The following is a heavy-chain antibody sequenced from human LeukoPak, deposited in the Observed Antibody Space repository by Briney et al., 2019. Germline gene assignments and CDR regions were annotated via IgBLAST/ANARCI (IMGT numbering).Heavy chain of an antibody. Sequence: SETLSLTCTVSGGSISSYYWSWIRQPPGKGLEWIGYIYYSGSTNFNPSLKSRVTISVDTSKNQFSLKLSSVTAADTAVYYCARSTTTVVTQGAFDIWGQGTMVTVSS. D-gene: IGHD4-23*01. J-gene: IGHJ3*02. CDR1: GGSISSYY. V-gene: IGHV4-59*01. CDR3: ARSTTTVVTQGAFDI. CDR2: IYYSGST.